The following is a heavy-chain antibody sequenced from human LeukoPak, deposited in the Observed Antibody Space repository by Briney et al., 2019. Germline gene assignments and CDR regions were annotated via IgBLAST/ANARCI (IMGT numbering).Heavy chain of an antibody. D-gene: IGHD6-13*01. V-gene: IGHV3-7*01. CDR3: ARDGFVGAADY. CDR1: EFIFSVYW. Sequence: GGALRLSCAASEFIFSVYWMNWGREAPGKGLEWVANIKQDGSEKQYVDSVRGRFTISRDNAKTSLYLQMNSLRVEDTAVYYCARDGFVGAADYWGQGTLVTVSS. CDR2: IKQDGSEK. J-gene: IGHJ4*02.